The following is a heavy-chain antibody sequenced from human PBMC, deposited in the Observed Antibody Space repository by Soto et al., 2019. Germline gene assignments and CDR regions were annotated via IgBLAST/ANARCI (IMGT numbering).Heavy chain of an antibody. J-gene: IGHJ4*02. CDR1: GYTFTSYA. V-gene: IGHV1-3*01. CDR3: ARVVGIAVDDY. D-gene: IGHD6-19*01. CDR2: INAGNGNT. Sequence: QVQLVQSGAEVKKPGASVKVSCKASGYTFTSYAMHWVRQAPGQRLEWMGWINAGNGNTKYSQKFQGRVTNTRDTSASTAYMELSSLRSEDTAVYYCARVVGIAVDDYWGQGTLVTVSS.